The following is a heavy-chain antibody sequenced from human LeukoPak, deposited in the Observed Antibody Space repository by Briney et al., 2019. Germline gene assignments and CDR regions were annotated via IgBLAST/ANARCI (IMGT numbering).Heavy chain of an antibody. CDR1: GFTFSNYG. J-gene: IGHJ4*02. CDR2: IKSNIDGGTT. V-gene: IGHV3-15*01. CDR3: TTAPFRIASRDY. Sequence: GGSLRLSCAASGFTFSNYGMSWVRQAPGKGLEWVGRIKSNIDGGTTDLAAPVKGRFAISRDDSKNTLYLQMNSLKTEDTAVYYCTTAPFRIASRDYWGPGTLVTVSS. D-gene: IGHD6-6*01.